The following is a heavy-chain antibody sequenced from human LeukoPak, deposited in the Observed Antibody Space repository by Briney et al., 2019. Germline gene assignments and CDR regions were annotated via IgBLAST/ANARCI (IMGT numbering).Heavy chain of an antibody. CDR3: ARRVGARFDY. V-gene: IGHV4-4*09. CDR2: IYTSGST. CDR1: GGSISSYY. Sequence: SETLSLTCTVSGGSISSYYWSWIRQPPGKGLEWIGYIYTSGSTNYNPSLKSRVTISVDPSKNQFSLKLSSVTAADTAVYYCARRVGARFDYWGQGTLVTVSS. D-gene: IGHD1-26*01. J-gene: IGHJ4*02.